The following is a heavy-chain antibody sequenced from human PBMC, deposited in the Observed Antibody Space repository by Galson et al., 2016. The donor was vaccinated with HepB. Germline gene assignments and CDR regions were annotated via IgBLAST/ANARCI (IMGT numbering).Heavy chain of an antibody. CDR3: AKYGDGAGWNFHR. J-gene: IGHJ1*01. V-gene: IGHV3-7*03. CDR2: IKEDGSKT. Sequence: SLRLSCAASGFTFSRFWMNWVRQAPGKGLEWVASIKEDGSKTFYVDSVKGRFTMSRDNVEESVSLQINSLRAEDTAVYYCAKYGDGAGWNFHRWGQGTLVTVSS. CDR1: GFTFSRFW. D-gene: IGHD6-19*01.